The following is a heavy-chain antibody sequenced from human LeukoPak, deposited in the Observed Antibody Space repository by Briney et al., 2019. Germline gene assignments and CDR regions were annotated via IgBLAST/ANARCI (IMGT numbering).Heavy chain of an antibody. Sequence: PGRSLRLSCAASGFTFSSYGMHWVRQAPGKGLEWVAVISYDGSNKYYADSVKGRFTISRDNSKNTLYLQMNSLRAEDTAVYYCAKGYSSGWVHFDYWGQGTLVTVPS. D-gene: IGHD6-19*01. CDR3: AKGYSSGWVHFDY. CDR1: GFTFSSYG. V-gene: IGHV3-30*18. J-gene: IGHJ4*02. CDR2: ISYDGSNK.